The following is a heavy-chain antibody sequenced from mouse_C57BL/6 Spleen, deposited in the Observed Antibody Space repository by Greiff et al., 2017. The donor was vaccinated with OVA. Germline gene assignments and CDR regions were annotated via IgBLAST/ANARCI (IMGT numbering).Heavy chain of an antibody. D-gene: IGHD1-1*01. CDR3: ARCGLSSYEYAMCY. CDR2: IDPNSGGT. J-gene: IGHJ4*01. Sequence: QVQLQQPGAELVKPGASVKLSCKASGYTFTSYWMHWVKQRPGRGLEWIGRIDPNSGGTKYNEKFKSKATLTVDKPSSTAYMQRSSLTSEDSAVYFCARCGLSSYEYAMCYWGQGTSVTVSS. CDR1: GYTFTSYW. V-gene: IGHV1-72*01.